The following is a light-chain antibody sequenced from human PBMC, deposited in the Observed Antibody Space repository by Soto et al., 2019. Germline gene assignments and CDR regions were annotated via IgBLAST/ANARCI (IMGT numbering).Light chain of an antibody. CDR1: SSDIGAGYR. V-gene: IGLV1-40*01. Sequence: QSVLTQPPSVSGAPGQRVTIPCTGSSSDIGAGYRVRWYQQVPGAAPKLLIYDNNYRPSGVSARFSGSKSGTSASLAITGLQAEDEADYYCTSFARGSTLVFGGGTKVTVL. J-gene: IGLJ3*02. CDR3: TSFARGSTLV. CDR2: DNN.